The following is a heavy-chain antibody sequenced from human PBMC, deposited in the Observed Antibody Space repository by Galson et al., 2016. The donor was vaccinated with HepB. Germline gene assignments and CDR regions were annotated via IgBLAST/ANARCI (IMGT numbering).Heavy chain of an antibody. CDR1: GFTFDDYG. J-gene: IGHJ4*02. Sequence: SLRLSCAASGFTFDDYGMTWVRQAPGKGLEWVSGINWSGDSTAYADSVKGRFTISRDNSKSTPYLQMNSLRAEDTAVYYCAKDEGPYKWNPLTLDYWGQGTLVTVSS. CDR3: AKDEGPYKWNPLTLDY. V-gene: IGHV3-20*04. D-gene: IGHD1-20*01. CDR2: INWSGDST.